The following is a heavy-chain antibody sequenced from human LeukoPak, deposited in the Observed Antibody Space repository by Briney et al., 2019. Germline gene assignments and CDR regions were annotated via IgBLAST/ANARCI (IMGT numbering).Heavy chain of an antibody. J-gene: IGHJ5*02. Sequence: SETLSLTCTVSGGSLSTYYWSWIRQPPGKGLEWIGYIYYSGSTNYNPSLKSRVTTSVDTSKNQFSPKLSSVTAADTAVYYCARTDSSGYYYWFDPWGQGTLVTVSS. D-gene: IGHD3-22*01. V-gene: IGHV4-59*08. CDR2: IYYSGST. CDR3: ARTDSSGYYYWFDP. CDR1: GGSLSTYY.